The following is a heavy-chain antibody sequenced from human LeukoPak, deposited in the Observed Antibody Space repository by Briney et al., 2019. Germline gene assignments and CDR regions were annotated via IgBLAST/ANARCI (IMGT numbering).Heavy chain of an antibody. D-gene: IGHD6-19*01. V-gene: IGHV4-61*02. J-gene: IGHJ4*02. CDR2: IYSSGSS. Sequence: SQTLSLTCSVSGGSIRSESYYWSWIRQPAGKGLEWIGRIYSSGSSKFNPSLKSRVTISIDTSKNQFSLKLSSVTAADTATYYCARAQQWLPIDYWGQGTLVTVSS. CDR3: ARAQQWLPIDY. CDR1: GGSIRSESYY.